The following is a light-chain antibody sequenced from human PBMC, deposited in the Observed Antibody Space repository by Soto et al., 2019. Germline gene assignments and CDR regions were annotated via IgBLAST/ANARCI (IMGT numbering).Light chain of an antibody. Sequence: EIVLTQSPGTLSLSPGERATLSCRASQSVSDSYLAWYQQKPGQAPRLLIYASSRATGIPDRFSGCGSGTDFTLTIRRLEPEDVAVYYCQPYGTSALFGPGNKVDIK. CDR2: AS. V-gene: IGKV3-20*01. CDR3: QPYGTSAL. CDR1: QSVSDSY. J-gene: IGKJ3*01.